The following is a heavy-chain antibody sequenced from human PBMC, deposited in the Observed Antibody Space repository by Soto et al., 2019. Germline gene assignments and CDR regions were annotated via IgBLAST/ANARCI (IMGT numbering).Heavy chain of an antibody. CDR1: GFTVSSNY. Sequence: GGSLRLSCAASGFTVSSNYMSWVRQAPGKGLEWVSVIYSGGSTYYADSVKGRFTISRDNSKSTLYLQMNSLRAEDTAVYYCARDGHGSGSYGNYYYYGMDVWGQGTTVTVSS. CDR3: ARDGHGSGSYGNYYYYGMDV. CDR2: IYSGGST. D-gene: IGHD1-26*01. V-gene: IGHV3-53*01. J-gene: IGHJ6*02.